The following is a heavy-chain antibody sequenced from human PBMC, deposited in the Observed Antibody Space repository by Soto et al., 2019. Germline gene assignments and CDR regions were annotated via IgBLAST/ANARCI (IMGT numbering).Heavy chain of an antibody. CDR1: GGTFSSYA. CDR3: ARSQGGSSSLDIYYYYYYGMDV. V-gene: IGHV1-69*01. J-gene: IGHJ6*02. Sequence: QVQLVQSGAEVKKPGSSVKVSCKAPGGTFSSYAISWVRQAPGQGLEWMGGIIPIFGTANYAQKFQGRVTTTADESTSTGDMELSSLRSEDTAVYYCARSQGGSSSLDIYYYYYYGMDVWGQGTTVTVSS. CDR2: IIPIFGTA. D-gene: IGHD2-15*01.